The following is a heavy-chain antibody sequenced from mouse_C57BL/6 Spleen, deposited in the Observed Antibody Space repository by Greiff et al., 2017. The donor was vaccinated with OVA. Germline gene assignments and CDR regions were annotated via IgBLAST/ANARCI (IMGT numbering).Heavy chain of an antibody. D-gene: IGHD1-1*01. CDR3: ASIYYYGSSYEFAY. Sequence: VQLKQSGPELVKPGASVKIPCKASGYTFTDYNMDWVKQSHGKSLEWIGDINPNNGGTIYNQKFKGKATLTVDKSSSTAYMELRSLTSEDTAVYYCASIYYYGSSYEFAYWGQGTLVTVSA. CDR1: GYTFTDYN. J-gene: IGHJ3*01. V-gene: IGHV1-18*01. CDR2: INPNNGGT.